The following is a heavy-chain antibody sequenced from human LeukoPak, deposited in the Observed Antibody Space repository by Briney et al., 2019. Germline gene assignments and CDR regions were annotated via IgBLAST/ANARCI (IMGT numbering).Heavy chain of an antibody. CDR3: ARRTGYLNYYYYYYMDV. CDR2: IYYSGST. J-gene: IGHJ6*03. Sequence: SETLSLTCTVSGGSISSHYWSWIRQPPGKGLEWIGYIYYSGSTNYNPSLKSRVTISVDTSRNQFSLKLSSVTAADSAVYYCARRTGYLNYYYYYYMDVWGNGTTVTVSS. D-gene: IGHD3/OR15-3a*01. V-gene: IGHV4-59*11. CDR1: GGSISSHY.